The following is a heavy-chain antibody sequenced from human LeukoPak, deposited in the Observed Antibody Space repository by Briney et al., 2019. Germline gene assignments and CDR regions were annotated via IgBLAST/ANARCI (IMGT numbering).Heavy chain of an antibody. D-gene: IGHD2-2*01. Sequence: PGGSLRLSCAASGFTFSSYSMNWVRQAPGKGLEWVSSISSSSYIYYADSVKGRFTISRDNAKNSLYLQMNGLRAEDTAVYYCASPAEPIVVVPGHWGQGTLVTVSS. J-gene: IGHJ4*02. CDR2: ISSSSYI. CDR3: ASPAEPIVVVPGH. V-gene: IGHV3-21*01. CDR1: GFTFSSYS.